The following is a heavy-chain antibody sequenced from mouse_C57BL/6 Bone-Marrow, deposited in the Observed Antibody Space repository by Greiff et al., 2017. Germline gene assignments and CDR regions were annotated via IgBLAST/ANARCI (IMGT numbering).Heavy chain of an antibody. J-gene: IGHJ4*01. Sequence: QVQLQQSGAELARPGASVKLSCKASGYTFTSYGISWVKQRTGQGLEWIGEIYPRSGNTYYNEKFKGKATLTADKSSSTAYMELRSLTSEDAAVYFCARGGYYAIDYWGQGTSATVTS. CDR3: ARGGYYAIDY. CDR1: GYTFTSYG. V-gene: IGHV1-81*01. CDR2: IYPRSGNT.